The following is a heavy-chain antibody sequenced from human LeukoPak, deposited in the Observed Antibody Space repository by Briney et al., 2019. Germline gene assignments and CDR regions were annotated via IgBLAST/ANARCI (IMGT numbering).Heavy chain of an antibody. Sequence: SETLSLTCTVSGGSISSSSYYWGWIRQPPGKGLEWIGSIYYSGSTYYNPSLKSRVTISVDTSKNQFSLKLNSVTPEDTAVYYCARSHGYSYGYVYWGQGTLVTVSS. CDR3: ARSHGYSYGYVY. D-gene: IGHD5-18*01. V-gene: IGHV4-39*07. CDR1: GGSISSSSYY. CDR2: IYYSGST. J-gene: IGHJ4*02.